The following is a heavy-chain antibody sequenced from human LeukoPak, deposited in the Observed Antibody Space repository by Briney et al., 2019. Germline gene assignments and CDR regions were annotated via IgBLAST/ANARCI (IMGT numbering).Heavy chain of an antibody. CDR2: ISSSSSYI. CDR3: AKEYGSGSYYRS. V-gene: IGHV3-21*01. D-gene: IGHD3-10*01. Sequence: GGSLRLSCAASGFTFSSYSMNWVRQAPGKGLEWVSSISSSSSYIYYADSVKGRFTISRDNAKNSLYLQMNSLRAEDTAVYYCAKEYGSGSYYRSWGQGTLVTVSS. J-gene: IGHJ4*02. CDR1: GFTFSSYS.